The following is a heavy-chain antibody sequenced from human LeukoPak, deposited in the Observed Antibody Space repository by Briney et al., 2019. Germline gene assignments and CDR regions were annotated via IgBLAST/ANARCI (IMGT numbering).Heavy chain of an antibody. CDR2: ISGSGGST. CDR1: GFTFSNYA. CDR3: AKERGYTSGLGTLDY. Sequence: TGRSLRLSCAASGFTFSNYAMSWVRQVPGKGLEWVSTISGSGGSTYYADSLKGRFSISRDNSKNTLFLQMKSLRAEDTAVYYCAKERGYTSGLGTLDYWGQGTLVAVST. V-gene: IGHV3-23*01. J-gene: IGHJ4*02. D-gene: IGHD6-19*01.